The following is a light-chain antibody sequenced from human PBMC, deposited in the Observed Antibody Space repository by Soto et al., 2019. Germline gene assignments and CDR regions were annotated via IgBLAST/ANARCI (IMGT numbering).Light chain of an antibody. CDR1: QSIGTG. CDR3: QQYNSYYT. J-gene: IGKJ5*01. CDR2: GAS. Sequence: IHMTHSPATLSASVLYRVTITFRASQSIGTGLAWYQQKPGKAPNLLISGASSFESGVPSRFSGSGSGTEFTLTISSLQPDDFATYYCQQYNSYYTFGQGTRLEIK. V-gene: IGKV1-5*01.